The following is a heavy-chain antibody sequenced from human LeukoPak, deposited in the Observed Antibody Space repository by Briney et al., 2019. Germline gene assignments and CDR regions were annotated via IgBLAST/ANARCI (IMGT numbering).Heavy chain of an antibody. D-gene: IGHD6-13*01. J-gene: IGHJ6*02. CDR2: MNPNSGNT. Sequence: ASVKVACKASGYTFISYDINWVRQATGQGLEWMGWMNPNSGNTGYPQKFQGRVTMTRNTSISTAYMELSSLRSEDTAVYYCARVYSSSWYYYYGMDVWGQGTTVTVSS. CDR1: GYTFISYD. V-gene: IGHV1-8*01. CDR3: ARVYSSSWYYYYGMDV.